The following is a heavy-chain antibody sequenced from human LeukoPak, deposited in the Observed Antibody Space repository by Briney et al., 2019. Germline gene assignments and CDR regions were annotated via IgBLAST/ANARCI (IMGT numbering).Heavy chain of an antibody. Sequence: SETLSLTCTVSDGSINTPNYYWSWIRQPPGKGLEWIGEINHSGSTNYNPSLKSRVTISVDTSKNQFSLKLSSVTAADTAVYYCARDKTSTWEYNWFDPWGQGTLVTVSS. CDR3: ARDKTSTWEYNWFDP. CDR2: INHSGST. CDR1: DGSINTPNYY. V-gene: IGHV4-39*07. J-gene: IGHJ5*02. D-gene: IGHD1-26*01.